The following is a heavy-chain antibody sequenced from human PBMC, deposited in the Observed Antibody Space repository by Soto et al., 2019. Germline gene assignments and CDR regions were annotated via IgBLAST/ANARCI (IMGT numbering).Heavy chain of an antibody. V-gene: IGHV3-30*18. J-gene: IGHJ4*02. CDR2: ISYDGSNK. Sequence: PGGSLRLSCAASGFTFSSYGMHWVRQAPGKGLEWVAVISYDGSNKYYADSVKGRFTISRDNSKNTLYLQMNSLRAEDTAVYYCAKARIPYYDVLTGFDYWGQGTLVTVSS. CDR1: GFTFSSYG. CDR3: AKARIPYYDVLTGFDY. D-gene: IGHD3-9*01.